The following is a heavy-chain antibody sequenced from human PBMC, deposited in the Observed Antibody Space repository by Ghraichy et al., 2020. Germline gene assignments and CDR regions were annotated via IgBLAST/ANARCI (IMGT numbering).Heavy chain of an antibody. J-gene: IGHJ4*02. CDR1: GGSISSSSYY. CDR3: ATSSRVVPAARAYFDY. V-gene: IGHV4-39*01. Sequence: SETLSLTCTVSGGSISSSSYYWGWIRQPPGKGLEWIGSIYYSGSTYYNPSLKSRVTISVDTSKNQFSLKVSSVTAADTALYYCATSSRVVPAARAYFDYWGQGTLVTVSS. CDR2: IYYSGST. D-gene: IGHD2-2*01.